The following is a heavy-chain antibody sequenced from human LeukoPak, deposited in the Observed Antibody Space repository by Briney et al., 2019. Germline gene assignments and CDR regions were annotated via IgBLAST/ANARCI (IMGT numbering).Heavy chain of an antibody. CDR3: AKGSGIAVAGNFDY. CDR2: ISGSGGST. V-gene: IGHV3-23*01. J-gene: IGHJ4*02. D-gene: IGHD6-19*01. CDR1: GFTFSSYA. Sequence: PGGSLRLSCAASGFTFSSYAMSWVRQAPGKGLEWGSAISGSGGSTYYADSVKGRFTISRDNSKNTLYLQMNSLRAEDTAVYYCAKGSGIAVAGNFDYWGQGTLVTVSS.